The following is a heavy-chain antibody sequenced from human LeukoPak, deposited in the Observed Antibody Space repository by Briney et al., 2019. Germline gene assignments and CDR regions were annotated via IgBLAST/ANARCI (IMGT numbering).Heavy chain of an antibody. CDR2: IYHSGST. Sequence: SETLSLTCTVSGGSISSGGYYWSWIRQPPGKGLEWIGYIYHSGSTYYNPSLKSRVTISVDRSKNQFSLKLSSVTAADTAVYYCARGYAAARSEAFDIWGQGTMVTVSS. V-gene: IGHV4-30-2*01. D-gene: IGHD6-13*01. CDR3: ARGYAAARSEAFDI. CDR1: GGSISSGGYY. J-gene: IGHJ3*02.